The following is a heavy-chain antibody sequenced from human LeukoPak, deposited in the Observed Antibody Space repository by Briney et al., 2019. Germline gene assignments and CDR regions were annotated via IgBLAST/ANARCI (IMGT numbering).Heavy chain of an antibody. CDR2: IYYSGST. CDR3: ARLYSSSLGRVFDY. D-gene: IGHD6-13*01. CDR1: GGSISSYY. J-gene: IGHJ4*02. Sequence: PSETLSLTCTVSGGSISSYYWSWIRQPPGKGLEWIGYIYYSGSTNYSPSLKSRVTISVDTSKNQFSLKLSSVTAADTAVYYCARLYSSSLGRVFDYWGQGTLATVSS. V-gene: IGHV4-59*01.